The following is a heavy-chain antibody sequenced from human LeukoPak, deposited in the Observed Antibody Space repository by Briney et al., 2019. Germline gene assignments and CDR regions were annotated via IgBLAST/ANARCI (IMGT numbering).Heavy chain of an antibody. J-gene: IGHJ4*02. CDR1: GGSISSSGYY. CDR3: ARDGPRAYYYDSSGYYGGYYFDY. CDR2: IYHSGST. Sequence: SETLSLTCTVSGGSISSSGYYWGWIRQPPGKGLEWIGSIYHSGSTYYNPSLKSRVTISVDTSKNQFSLKLSSVTAADTAVYYCARDGPRAYYYDSSGYYGGYYFDYWGQGTLVTVSS. V-gene: IGHV4-39*07. D-gene: IGHD3-22*01.